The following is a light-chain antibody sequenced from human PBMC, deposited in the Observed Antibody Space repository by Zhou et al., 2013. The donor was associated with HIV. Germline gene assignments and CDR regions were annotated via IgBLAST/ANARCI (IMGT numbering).Light chain of an antibody. V-gene: IGKV3-20*01. CDR1: QSVSSY. J-gene: IGKJ4*01. Sequence: EIVLTQSPATLSLSPGERATLSCRASQSVSSYLAWYQQKPGQAPRLLIYGASSRATGIPERFSGSGSGTDFTLTISRLEPEDFAVYYCQQYGNSPVTFGGGTKVEIK. CDR2: GAS. CDR3: QQYGNSPVT.